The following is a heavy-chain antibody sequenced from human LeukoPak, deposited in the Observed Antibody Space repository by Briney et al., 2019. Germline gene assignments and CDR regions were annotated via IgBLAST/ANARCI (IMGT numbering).Heavy chain of an antibody. CDR2: IIPIFGTA. CDR1: GVTFSSYA. Sequence: ASVKVSCKASGVTFSSYAIRWVRQAPGQGLEWMGGIIPIFGTANYAQKCQGRVTITTDESTSTAYMELSSLRSEDTAVYYCARGNIDSTVTNYYMDVWGKGTTVTVSS. D-gene: IGHD4-11*01. V-gene: IGHV1-69*05. CDR3: ARGNIDSTVTNYYMDV. J-gene: IGHJ6*03.